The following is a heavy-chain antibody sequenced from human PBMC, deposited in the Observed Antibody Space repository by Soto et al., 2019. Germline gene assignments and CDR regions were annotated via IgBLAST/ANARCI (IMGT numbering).Heavy chain of an antibody. Sequence: PGESLKLSCQGSGYSFTRNWIGWVRQMPGKGLEWMGIINPADSDIKYSPSFQGQVTISADKSIGTAYLQWSSLKASDTAMYYCARHQRDDASRKIDCWGQGTLVTVSS. CDR1: GYSFTRNW. CDR3: ARHQRDDASRKIDC. D-gene: IGHD3-16*01. V-gene: IGHV5-51*01. CDR2: INPADSDI. J-gene: IGHJ4*02.